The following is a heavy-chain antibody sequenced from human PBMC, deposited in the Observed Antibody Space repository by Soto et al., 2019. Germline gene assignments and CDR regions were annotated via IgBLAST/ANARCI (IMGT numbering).Heavy chain of an antibody. V-gene: IGHV4-4*02. J-gene: IGHJ4*02. Sequence: QVQLQESGPGLVKPSGTLSLTCAVSGGSISSSNWWSWVRQPPGKGLEWIGEIYPTGSTKYNPSLTSRVAVSLDKSKNQFSLRLSSVTAADTAVYYCAKEGDCYGGSCPLDYWGQGILVTVSS. CDR3: AKEGDCYGGSCPLDY. CDR1: GGSISSSNW. CDR2: IYPTGST. D-gene: IGHD2-2*01.